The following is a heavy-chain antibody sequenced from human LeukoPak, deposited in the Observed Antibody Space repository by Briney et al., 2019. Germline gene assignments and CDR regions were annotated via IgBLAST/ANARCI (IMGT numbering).Heavy chain of an antibody. D-gene: IGHD6-13*01. Sequence: GGSLRLSCAASGFTFSSYAMSWVRQAPGKGLEWVSAISGSGGSTYYADSVKGRFTISRDNSKNTLYLQMNSLRAEDTAVYYCARLKAADPQLDCWGQGTLVTVSS. CDR1: GFTFSSYA. CDR2: ISGSGGST. J-gene: IGHJ4*02. CDR3: ARLKAADPQLDC. V-gene: IGHV3-23*01.